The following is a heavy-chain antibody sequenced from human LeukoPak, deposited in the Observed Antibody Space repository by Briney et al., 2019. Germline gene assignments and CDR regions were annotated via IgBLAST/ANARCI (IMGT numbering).Heavy chain of an antibody. V-gene: IGHV3-74*01. CDR3: ARDLVGLTGDY. Sequence: PGGSLRLSCAASGFTFSSYWMHWVRQVPGKGLVWVSQINYDGSTTRYADSVRGRFTISRDNAKNTLYLQMNSLRAEDTAVYYCARDLVGLTGDYWGQGTLVTVSS. CDR1: GFTFSSYW. J-gene: IGHJ4*02. CDR2: INYDGSTT. D-gene: IGHD2-8*02.